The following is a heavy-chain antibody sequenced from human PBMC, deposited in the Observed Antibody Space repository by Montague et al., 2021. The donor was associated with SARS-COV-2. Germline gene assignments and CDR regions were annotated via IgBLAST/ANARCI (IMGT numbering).Heavy chain of an antibody. CDR1: GFTFSSYS. CDR2: ISGSGGST. V-gene: IGHV3-23*01. D-gene: IGHD3-9*01. CDR3: AKRAYSHWVIGFCGMDV. J-gene: IGHJ6*02. Sequence: SLRLSCAASGFTFSSYSMSWVRQAPGKGLEWVSVISGSGGSTYYADSVKGRFTISRDNSKNTLYLQINSLRAEDTAVYYCAKRAYSHWVIGFCGMDVWGQGTTVTASS.